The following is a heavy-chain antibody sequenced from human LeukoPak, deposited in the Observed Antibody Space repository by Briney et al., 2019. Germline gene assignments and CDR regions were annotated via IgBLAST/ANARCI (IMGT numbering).Heavy chain of an antibody. CDR1: GFTFSSYS. Sequence: GGSLRLSCAASGFTFSSYSMNWVRQAPGKGLEWVSSISSSSSYIYYADSVKGRFTISRDNAKNSLYLQMNSLRAEDTAVYYCARGRDGYNYHGMDVWGQGTTVTVSS. D-gene: IGHD5-24*01. CDR2: ISSSSSYI. V-gene: IGHV3-21*01. CDR3: ARGRDGYNYHGMDV. J-gene: IGHJ6*02.